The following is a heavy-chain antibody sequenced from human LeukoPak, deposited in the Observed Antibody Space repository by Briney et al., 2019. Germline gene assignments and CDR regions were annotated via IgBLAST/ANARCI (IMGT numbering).Heavy chain of an antibody. CDR1: GFTFSSYA. J-gene: IGHJ4*02. V-gene: IGHV3-64D*06. Sequence: GGSLRLSCSASGFTFSSYAMHWVRQAPGKGLEYVSAISSNGGSTYYADSVKGRFTTSRDNSKNTLYLQMSSLRAEDTAVYYCVKASRDGYNYYGYWGQGTLVTVSS. CDR2: ISSNGGST. CDR3: VKASRDGYNYYGY. D-gene: IGHD5-24*01.